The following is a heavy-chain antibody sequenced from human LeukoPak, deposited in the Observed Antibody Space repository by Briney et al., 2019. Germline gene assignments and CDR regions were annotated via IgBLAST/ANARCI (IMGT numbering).Heavy chain of an antibody. CDR3: ARGHYGSGSYY. CDR2: IYYSGTT. D-gene: IGHD3-10*01. CDR1: AGSISSGGSY. V-gene: IGHV4-30-4*01. J-gene: IGHJ4*02. Sequence: PSPTLSLTCTLSAGSISSGGSYWSWIRQPPGKGLEWIGYIYYSGTTFYNPSLKSRVTISVDTSNNQFSLKLTSVAAAYTAVYYWARGHYGSGSYYWGQGTLVTVSS.